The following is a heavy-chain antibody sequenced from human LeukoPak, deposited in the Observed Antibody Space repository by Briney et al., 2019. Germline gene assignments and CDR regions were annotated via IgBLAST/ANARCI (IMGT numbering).Heavy chain of an antibody. V-gene: IGHV1-2*06. J-gene: IGHJ4*02. CDR2: ISPDNGVT. CDR3: ARKPTALHS. CDR1: GYTFTDYY. Sequence: ASVKVSCKTSGYTFTDYYLYWVRQAPGQGPEWMGRISPDNGVTKIAQKFQGRVTMTRDTSINTSYMELGRLTVDDTAVHYCARKPTALHSWGRGT. D-gene: IGHD4-17*01.